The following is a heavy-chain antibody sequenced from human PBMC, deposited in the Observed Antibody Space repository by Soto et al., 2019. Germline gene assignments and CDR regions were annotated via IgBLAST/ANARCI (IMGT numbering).Heavy chain of an antibody. CDR3: AKDFRVVVAASDY. V-gene: IGHV3-23*01. CDR1: GFTFSSYA. J-gene: IGHJ4*02. Sequence: GGSLRLSCAASGFTFSSYAMSWVRQAPGKGLEWVSAISGSGGSTYYADSVKGRFTISRDNSKNTLYLQMDSLRAEDTAVYYCAKDFRVVVAASDYWGQGTLVTVSS. D-gene: IGHD2-15*01. CDR2: ISGSGGST.